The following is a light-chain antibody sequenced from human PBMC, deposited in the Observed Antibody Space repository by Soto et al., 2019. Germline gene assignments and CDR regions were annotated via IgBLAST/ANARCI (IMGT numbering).Light chain of an antibody. V-gene: IGLV1-40*01. CDR2: GNS. CDR3: QSYDNSLSGSRV. CDR1: SSNIGAGFD. Sequence: QSVLTQPPSVSGAPGQRVTISCTGSSSNIGAGFDVHWYHQIAGTAPKLLIYGNSNRPSGVPDRFSGSKSGTSASLAINGLQADDEAHYFCQSYDNSLSGSRVFGGGTKLTVL. J-gene: IGLJ3*02.